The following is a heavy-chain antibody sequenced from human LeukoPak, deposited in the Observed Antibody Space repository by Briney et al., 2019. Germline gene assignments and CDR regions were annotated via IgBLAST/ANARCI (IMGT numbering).Heavy chain of an antibody. J-gene: IGHJ5*02. V-gene: IGHV1-18*01. CDR3: ARQIAAAGRGQPDWFDP. CDR1: GYTFTSYG. CDR2: ISAYNGNT. D-gene: IGHD6-13*01. Sequence: ASVKVSCKASGYTFTSYGISWVRQAPGQGLEWMGWISAYNGNTNYAQKLQGRVTMTTDTSTSTAYMELRSLRSDDTAVYYCARQIAAAGRGQPDWFDPWGQGTLVTVSS.